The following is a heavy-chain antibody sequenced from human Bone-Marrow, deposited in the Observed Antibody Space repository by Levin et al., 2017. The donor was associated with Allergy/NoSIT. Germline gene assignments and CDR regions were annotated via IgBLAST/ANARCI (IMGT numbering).Heavy chain of an antibody. J-gene: IGHJ4*02. CDR3: ATVDWSGTNV. V-gene: IGHV3-23*01. CDR1: GFTLRSYP. D-gene: IGHD3-3*01. CDR2: IHGESP. Sequence: PGGSLRLSCAASGFTLRSYPMDWVRQPPGKGLEWVSAIHGESPFYADSVKGRFTISRDDSKNTLYLQMNSLRADDTAVYYCATVDWSGTNVWGQGTLVTVSS.